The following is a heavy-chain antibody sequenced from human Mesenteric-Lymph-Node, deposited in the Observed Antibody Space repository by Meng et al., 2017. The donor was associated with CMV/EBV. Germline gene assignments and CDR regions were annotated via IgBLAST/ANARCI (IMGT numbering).Heavy chain of an antibody. CDR2: ISSGSSSI. Sequence: FASYHMNWVRQAPGKGLQWVSSISSGSSSIYYADSLKGRFTISRDNANNSLFLHMNSLGAEDTAVYYCARGFGFSRNWAGPNWYFDLWGRGTLVTVSS. CDR3: ARGFGFSRNWAGPNWYFDL. D-gene: IGHD7-27*01. V-gene: IGHV3-21*01. J-gene: IGHJ2*01. CDR1: FASYH.